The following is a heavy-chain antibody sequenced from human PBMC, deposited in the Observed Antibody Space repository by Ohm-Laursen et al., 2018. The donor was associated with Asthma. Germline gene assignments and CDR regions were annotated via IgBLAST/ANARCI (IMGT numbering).Heavy chain of an antibody. V-gene: IGHV3-33*01. J-gene: IGHJ5*02. CDR1: GFTFSSYG. Sequence: SLRLSCSAPGFTFSSYGMHWVRQAPGKGLEWVAVIWYDGSNKYYADSVKGRFTISRDNSKNTLYLQMNSLRAEDTAVYYCARFSGLAFGSSSPWGQGTLVTVSS. D-gene: IGHD6-6*01. CDR2: IWYDGSNK. CDR3: ARFSGLAFGSSSP.